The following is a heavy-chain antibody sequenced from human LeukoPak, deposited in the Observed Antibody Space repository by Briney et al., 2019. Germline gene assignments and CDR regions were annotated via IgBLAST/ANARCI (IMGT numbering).Heavy chain of an antibody. CDR1: GFTVSSNY. V-gene: IGHV3-53*01. Sequence: GGSLRLSCAASGFTVSSNYMSWVRQAPGKGLEWVSVIYSGGSTYYADSMKGRFTISRDNSKNTLYLQMNSLRAEDTAVYYCAKGGDDYYGSGSHYPFDYWGQGTLVTVSS. CDR3: AKGGDDYYGSGSHYPFDY. CDR2: IYSGGST. D-gene: IGHD3-10*01. J-gene: IGHJ4*02.